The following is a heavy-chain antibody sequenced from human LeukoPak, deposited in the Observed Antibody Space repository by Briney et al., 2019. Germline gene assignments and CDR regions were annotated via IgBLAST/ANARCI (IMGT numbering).Heavy chain of an antibody. Sequence: SQTLSLTCAISGDSVSSNSTTWTWIRQSPSRGLEWLGKTYYRSKWYSDYAVPVKSRIIINPDTSKNQFSLQLNSVTPEDTAIYYCASRYFGCWGQGTLVTVSS. CDR1: GDSVSSNSTT. CDR3: ASRYFGC. V-gene: IGHV6-1*01. J-gene: IGHJ4*02. CDR2: TYYRSKWYS.